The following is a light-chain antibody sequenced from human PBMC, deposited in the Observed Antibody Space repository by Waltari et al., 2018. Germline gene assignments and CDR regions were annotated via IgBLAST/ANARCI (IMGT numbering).Light chain of an antibody. Sequence: SYVLTQPPSVSVAPGMTASFSCGGYNLERKSVHWYQQRPGQAPLLVMYHDSDRPSGFTDGSSGSNSATPAPLAIRRVEAGDEAATYCQVWDNGSDNRVFGGGTKLSV. CDR2: HDS. CDR3: QVWDNGSDNRV. V-gene: IGLV3-21*04. CDR1: NLERKS. J-gene: IGLJ3*02.